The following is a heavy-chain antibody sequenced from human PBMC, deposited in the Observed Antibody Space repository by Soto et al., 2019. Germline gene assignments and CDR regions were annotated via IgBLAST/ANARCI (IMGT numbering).Heavy chain of an antibody. J-gene: IGHJ6*03. V-gene: IGHV1-18*01. CDR1: GYTFTNYG. D-gene: IGHD7-27*01. CDR3: PSGRVKTGKVHYYYMDL. CDR2: VSGYTGNT. Sequence: QVQLVQSGAEVKKPGASVKVSCKASGYTFTNYGLTWVRQAPGQGLEWMGWVSGYTGNTNYAQALQGRVTMTTDTPTSTPYMELRSLRSDATALYYCPSGRVKTGKVHYYYMDLWGKVTTVTV.